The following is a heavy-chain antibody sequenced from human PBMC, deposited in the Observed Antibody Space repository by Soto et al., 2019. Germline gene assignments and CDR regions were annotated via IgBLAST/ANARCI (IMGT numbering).Heavy chain of an antibody. D-gene: IGHD2-2*01. CDR1: GDTFSTYT. CDR3: ARDGLVLVPTTVNSDYYYSAMDV. V-gene: IGHV1-69*12. Sequence: QVQLVQSGAEVKKPGSSVKVSCKASGDTFSTYTITWMRQAPGQGLEWMGGIIPRSATSNYAQKFQGSVTITADASTNTAYMDLSSLRSEDTAVYYCARDGLVLVPTTVNSDYYYSAMDVWGQGTTVTVSS. CDR2: IIPRSATS. J-gene: IGHJ6*02.